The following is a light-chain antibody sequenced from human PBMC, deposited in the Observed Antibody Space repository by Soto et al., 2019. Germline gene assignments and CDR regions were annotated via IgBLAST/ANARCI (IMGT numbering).Light chain of an antibody. CDR2: KAS. V-gene: IGKV1-5*03. Sequence: DIQMTQSPSTLSASVGDRVTVTCLASQSISTSLAWYQQKPGKAPKLLIYKASGLESGVPSRFSGSGSGTEFTLTISSLQPDDFATYYCQQYTGYSRTFGQGTKVDIK. CDR1: QSISTS. CDR3: QQYTGYSRT. J-gene: IGKJ1*01.